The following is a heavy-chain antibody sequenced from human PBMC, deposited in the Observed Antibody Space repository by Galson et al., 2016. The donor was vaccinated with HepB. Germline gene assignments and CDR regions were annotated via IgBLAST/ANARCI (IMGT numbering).Heavy chain of an antibody. CDR1: GYDFTDYY. V-gene: IGHV1-2*02. CDR3: STLYYGDVVLDH. J-gene: IGHJ4*02. CDR2: MNPDTGVT. Sequence: SVTVSCKASGYDFTDYYIHWVRQAPGKGLEWMGWMNPDTGVTKFAEEFRGRITMTRDTTISTTYLELSSLRGDDPAPYYCSTLYYGDVVLDHWGPGTLVTVSS. D-gene: IGHD4-17*01.